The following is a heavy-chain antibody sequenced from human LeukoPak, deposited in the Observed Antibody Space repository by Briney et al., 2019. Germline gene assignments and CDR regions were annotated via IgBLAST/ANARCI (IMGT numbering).Heavy chain of an antibody. Sequence: PSETLSLTCTVSGGSISTSYWNWIRQPPGKGLEWIGSVYYGGSTYYNPSLKSRVTISVDTSKNQFSLKLSSVTAADTAVYSCARIAAATVNYWGQGTLVTVSS. D-gene: IGHD6-13*01. CDR1: GGSISTSY. CDR3: ARIAAATVNY. J-gene: IGHJ4*02. CDR2: VYYGGST. V-gene: IGHV4-59*05.